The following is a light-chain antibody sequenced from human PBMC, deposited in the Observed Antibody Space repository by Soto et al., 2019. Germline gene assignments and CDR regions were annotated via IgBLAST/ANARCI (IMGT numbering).Light chain of an antibody. CDR2: GNS. V-gene: IGLV1-40*01. CDR3: QSYDSSLSADYV. J-gene: IGLJ1*01. CDR1: SSNIGAGYD. Sequence: QSVLTQPPSVSGAPGQRVTISCTGSSSNIGAGYDVHWYQQLPGTAPKLLIYGNSNRPSGVPDRFSGSKSGTSASLAITGLQAEDEADYYCQSYDSSLSADYVFGTGTKSPS.